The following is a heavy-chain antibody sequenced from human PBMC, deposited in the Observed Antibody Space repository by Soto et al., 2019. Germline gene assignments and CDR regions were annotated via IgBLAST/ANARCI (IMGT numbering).Heavy chain of an antibody. J-gene: IGHJ5*02. Sequence: QITLKESGPPLVKPTQTLTLTCTFSGFSLSTSGVGVAWIRQPPGKALEWLALIYWDDDKRYSPSLKSRLTITKDTSKNQVVLMMTNMDPVDTATYYCVYSHQYFGGFDPWGQGTLVTVSS. D-gene: IGHD3-9*01. V-gene: IGHV2-5*02. CDR3: VYSHQYFGGFDP. CDR1: GFSLSTSGVG. CDR2: IYWDDDK.